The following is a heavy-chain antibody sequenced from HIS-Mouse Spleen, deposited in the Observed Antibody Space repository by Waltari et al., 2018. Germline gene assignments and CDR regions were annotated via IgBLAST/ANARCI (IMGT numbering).Heavy chain of an antibody. V-gene: IGHV4-4*07. CDR2: IFTSGSN. Sequence: QVQLQESGPGLVKPSETLSLTCTVSGGSISSYYWSWIRQPAGKGLEWIGRIFTSGSNTHTPYRQSRVTMSVDTSKNQFSLKLSSVTASDTAVYYCARDFHDFWSGYYGGDKKHDAFDIWGQGTMVTVSS. J-gene: IGHJ3*02. CDR1: GGSISSYY. D-gene: IGHD3-3*01. CDR3: ARDFHDFWSGYYGGDKKHDAFDI.